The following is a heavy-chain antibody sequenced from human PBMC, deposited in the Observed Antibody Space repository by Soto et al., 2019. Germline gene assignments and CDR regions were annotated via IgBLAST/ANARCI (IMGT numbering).Heavy chain of an antibody. CDR3: ASGGTTGTTATNWFDP. CDR2: ISSSSDYI. D-gene: IGHD1-1*01. V-gene: IGHV3-21*01. J-gene: IGHJ5*02. CDR1: GFTFSTYS. Sequence: EVQLVESGGGLVKPGGSPRLSCAASGFTFSTYSMNWVRQAPGKGLEWVSSISSSSDYIYYADSVKGRFTISRDNAKNSLYLQMNSLSDEDTAVYYCASGGTTGTTATNWFDPWGQGTLVTVSS.